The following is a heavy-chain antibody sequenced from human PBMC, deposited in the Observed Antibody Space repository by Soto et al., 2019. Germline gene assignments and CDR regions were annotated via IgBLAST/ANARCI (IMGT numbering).Heavy chain of an antibody. CDR2: ISGGGGST. V-gene: IGHV3-23*01. J-gene: IGHJ5*02. CDR3: AKAGGYDILTGYRNRFDP. CDR1: GFTFTSYA. D-gene: IGHD3-9*01. Sequence: EVQLLESGGGLVQPGGSLRLSCAASGFTFTSYAMSWVRQAPGKGLEWVSGISGGGGSTYYAASVKGRFTISRDNSKSTLYLQMNSLAAEDTAVYYCAKAGGYDILTGYRNRFDPWGQGTRVTVSS.